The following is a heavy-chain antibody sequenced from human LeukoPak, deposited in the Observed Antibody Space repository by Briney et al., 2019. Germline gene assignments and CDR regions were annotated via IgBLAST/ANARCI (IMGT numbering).Heavy chain of an antibody. J-gene: IGHJ4*02. CDR3: TKGDYYDSTGSSFDY. CDR1: GFTFDDYA. CDR2: INWNGGSI. D-gene: IGHD3-22*01. V-gene: IGHV3-9*03. Sequence: GGSLRLSCAASGFTFDDYAMHLVRQAPGKGLEWVSTINWNGGSIGYADSVKGRFTISRDNAKNSLYLQLNSLRAEDMALYYCTKGDYYDSTGSSFDYWGQGTLVTVSS.